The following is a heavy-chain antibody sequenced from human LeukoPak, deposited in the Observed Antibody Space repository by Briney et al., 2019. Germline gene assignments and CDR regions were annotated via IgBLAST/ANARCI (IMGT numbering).Heavy chain of an antibody. Sequence: PGGSLRLYSAASGFTFSSYAMSWVRQAPGKGLEWVSAISGSGGSTYYADSVKGRFTISRDNSKNTLYLQMNSLRAEDTAVYYCAKADSSGWYIAYFDYWGQGTLVTVSS. D-gene: IGHD6-19*01. CDR3: AKADSSGWYIAYFDY. J-gene: IGHJ4*02. CDR1: GFTFSSYA. CDR2: ISGSGGST. V-gene: IGHV3-23*01.